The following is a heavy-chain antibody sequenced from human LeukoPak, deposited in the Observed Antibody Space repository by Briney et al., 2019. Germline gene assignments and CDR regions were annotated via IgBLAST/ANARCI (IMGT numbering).Heavy chain of an antibody. J-gene: IGHJ4*02. CDR2: IWYDGSNK. V-gene: IGHV3-33*01. Sequence: GGSLRLSCAASGFTFSSYGMHWVRQAPGKGLEWVAVIWYDGSNKYYADSVKGRFTISRDNSKNTLYLQMNSLRAEDTAVYYWARDSVFPGGMPYCGGDCPPGFDYWGQGTLVTVSS. CDR3: ARDSVFPGGMPYCGGDCPPGFDY. D-gene: IGHD2-21*02. CDR1: GFTFSSYG.